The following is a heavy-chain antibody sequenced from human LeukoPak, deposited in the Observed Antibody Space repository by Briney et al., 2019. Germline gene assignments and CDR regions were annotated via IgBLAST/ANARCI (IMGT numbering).Heavy chain of an antibody. CDR1: GASFTTYY. V-gene: IGHV4-59*01. J-gene: IGHJ4*02. Sequence: KPSETLPLTCTVSGASFTTYYWSWIRQSPGKELEWTANVHSSGSTFYNPSLRSRVTISIDTSKNQFSLKLTSVTTADTAVYYCARDIRTVGATLYFDYWGQGTLLTVSS. D-gene: IGHD1-26*01. CDR3: ARDIRTVGATLYFDY. CDR2: VHSSGST.